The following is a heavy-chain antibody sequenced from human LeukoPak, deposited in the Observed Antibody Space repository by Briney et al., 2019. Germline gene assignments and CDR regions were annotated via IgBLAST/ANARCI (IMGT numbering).Heavy chain of an antibody. D-gene: IGHD6-13*01. CDR1: GCSISSSSYY. J-gene: IGHJ5*02. Sequence: PSETLSLTCTVSGCSISSSSYYWGWIRQPPGKGLEWIGSIYYSGSTYYNPSLKSRVTKSVDTSKNQFSLKLSSGTAADTAVYYCARSIAAAGTAWFDPGGQGTLVTVSS. CDR2: IYYSGST. CDR3: ARSIAAAGTAWFDP. V-gene: IGHV4-39*01.